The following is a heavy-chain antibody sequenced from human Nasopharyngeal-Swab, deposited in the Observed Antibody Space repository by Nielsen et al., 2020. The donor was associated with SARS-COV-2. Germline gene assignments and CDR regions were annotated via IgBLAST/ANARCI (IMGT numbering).Heavy chain of an antibody. CDR2: ISWNSGSI. J-gene: IGHJ6*02. CDR1: GFTFSSYW. CDR3: AKGDSSGYQPYYGMDV. Sequence: SLKISCAASGFTFSSYWMHWVRQAPGKGLEWVSGISWNSGSIGYADSVKGRFTISRDNAKNSLYLQMNSLRAEDTALYYCAKGDSSGYQPYYGMDVWGQGTTVTVSS. V-gene: IGHV3-9*01. D-gene: IGHD3-22*01.